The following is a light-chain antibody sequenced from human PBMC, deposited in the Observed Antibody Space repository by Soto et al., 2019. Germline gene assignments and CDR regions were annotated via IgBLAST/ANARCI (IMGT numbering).Light chain of an antibody. CDR3: QQAYSFPIT. CDR1: QSVSSN. J-gene: IGKJ1*01. V-gene: IGKV3-15*01. CDR2: GAS. Sequence: EIVMTQSPATLSVSPGERATLSCRASQSVSSNLAWYQQKPGQAPRLLIYGASTRATGIPARFSGSGSGTEFTLTISSLQSEDFATYYCQQAYSFPITFGQGTKVDIK.